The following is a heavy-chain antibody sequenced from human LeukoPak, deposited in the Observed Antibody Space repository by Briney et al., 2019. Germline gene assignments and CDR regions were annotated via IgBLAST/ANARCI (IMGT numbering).Heavy chain of an antibody. CDR1: GYTFTSYG. CDR3: AREEKLELNNWFDP. D-gene: IGHD1-7*01. CDR2: ISAYNGNT. Sequence: ASVKVSCKASGYTFTSYGISWVRQAPGQGLEWMGWISAYNGNTNYAQKLQGRVTMTTDTSTSTAYMELSSLRSEDTAVYYCAREEKLELNNWFDPWGQGTLVTVSS. V-gene: IGHV1-18*01. J-gene: IGHJ5*02.